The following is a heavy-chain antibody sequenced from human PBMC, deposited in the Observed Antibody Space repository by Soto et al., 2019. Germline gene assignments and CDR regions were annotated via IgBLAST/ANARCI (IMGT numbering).Heavy chain of an antibody. D-gene: IGHD3-3*01. CDR1: VFTFSIYA. Sequence: PRGSLVLSCASSVFTFSIYAMIWVRQAPGKGLDSVSAISGSGGSTYYADSVNGRFTISRDNSKNTLYLQMNSLRAEDTAVYYCAKGITIFGVVIIDYYYGMDVWGQGTTVTVSS. J-gene: IGHJ6*02. CDR2: ISGSGGST. CDR3: AKGITIFGVVIIDYYYGMDV. V-gene: IGHV3-23*01.